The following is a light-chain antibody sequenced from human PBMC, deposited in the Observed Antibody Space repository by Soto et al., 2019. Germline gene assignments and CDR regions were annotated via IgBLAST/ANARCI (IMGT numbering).Light chain of an antibody. CDR3: RSYTTTSTVV. Sequence: QSVLTQPASVSGSPGQSITISCTGTSSDVGGYDYVSWFQQYPGKAPSLMLYDVYRRPSGVSYRFSGSKSGNTASLTISGLQAEDEADYYCRSYTTTSTVVFGGGTKVTVL. J-gene: IGLJ2*01. CDR1: SSDVGGYDY. V-gene: IGLV2-14*01. CDR2: DVY.